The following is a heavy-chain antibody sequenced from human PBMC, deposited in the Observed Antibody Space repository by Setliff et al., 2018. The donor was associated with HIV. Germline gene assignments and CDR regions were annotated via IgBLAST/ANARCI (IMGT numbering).Heavy chain of an antibody. D-gene: IGHD4-17*01. V-gene: IGHV1-3*04. J-gene: IGHJ5*02. CDR1: GYIFTKYA. CDR3: ARDLGSGDYPHWFDP. Sequence: ASVKVSCKASGYIFTKYAMHWVRQAPGQRPEWMGWINTANGNTKHSQKFQVRVTITRDTSASTACMHLSGLRSEDTAVYYCARDLGSGDYPHWFDPWGQGTLVTVSS. CDR2: INTANGNT.